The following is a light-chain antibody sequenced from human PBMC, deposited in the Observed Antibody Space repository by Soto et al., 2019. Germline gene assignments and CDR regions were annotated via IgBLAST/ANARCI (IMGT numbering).Light chain of an antibody. Sequence: EIGLTQSPGTLSSSPGERATLSCRASQSVTSNYLAWYQQKSGQAPRLLIWGASIRATDLPDRFSGGGSGTDFTLTISRLEAEDFAVYYCQQYGSSPGTFGQGTKVEIK. CDR3: QQYGSSPGT. J-gene: IGKJ1*01. CDR1: QSVTSNY. CDR2: GAS. V-gene: IGKV3-20*01.